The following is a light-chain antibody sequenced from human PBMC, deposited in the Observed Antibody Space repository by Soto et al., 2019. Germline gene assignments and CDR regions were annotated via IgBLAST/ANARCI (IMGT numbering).Light chain of an antibody. CDR3: QQYGSSPLYT. CDR2: EAS. J-gene: IGKJ2*01. Sequence: DIQMTQSPSTLSASVGDRVTITCRASQSISSWLAWYQQKPGKAPRLLIYEASSLDSGIPSRFSGSGSGTDFTLTISRLEPEDFAVYYCQQYGSSPLYTFGQGTKLEIK. CDR1: QSISSW. V-gene: IGKV1-5*03.